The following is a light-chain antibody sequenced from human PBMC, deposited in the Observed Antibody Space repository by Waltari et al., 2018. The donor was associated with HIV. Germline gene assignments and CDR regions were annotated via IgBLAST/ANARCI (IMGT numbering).Light chain of an antibody. CDR2: KDT. CDR3: QSADSSGTHVV. CDR1: ALPKQY. J-gene: IGLJ2*01. Sequence: SYDLTQPPSVSVSPGQTARITCSGDALPKQYAYWYQQKSGQAPRLIIFKDTERPAGFPERFSGSTSGTTVSLTIRGVQAEDEAAYHCQSADSSGTHVVFGGGTKLTV. V-gene: IGLV3-25*03.